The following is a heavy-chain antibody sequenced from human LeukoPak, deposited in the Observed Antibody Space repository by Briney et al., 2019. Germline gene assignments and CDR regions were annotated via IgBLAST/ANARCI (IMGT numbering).Heavy chain of an antibody. CDR1: GFTLSSYA. J-gene: IGHJ4*02. V-gene: IGHV3-23*01. CDR3: AKESGKFDY. Sequence: GGSLRLSCAASGFTLSSYAMSWVRQAPGKGLEWVSTISGSGGRTNYAASVKGRFTISRDNSKNSLYLQMNSLRSEDTAMYYCAKESGKFDYWGQGTLVAVSS. CDR2: ISGSGGRT.